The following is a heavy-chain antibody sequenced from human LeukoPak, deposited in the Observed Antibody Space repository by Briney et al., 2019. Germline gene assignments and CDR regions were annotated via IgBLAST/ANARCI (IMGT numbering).Heavy chain of an antibody. J-gene: IGHJ3*02. Sequence: GGSLRLSCAASGYTFSSYSMNWVRQPPGKGLEWVSSIGSRTSFIYHAESVKGRFAISRDDARNSLYLQLNSLRAEDTAVYYCARGGSGRTQDDAFDIWGQGTMVTVSP. CDR3: ARGGSGRTQDDAFDI. D-gene: IGHD3-10*01. CDR2: IGSRTSFI. V-gene: IGHV3-21*01. CDR1: GYTFSSYS.